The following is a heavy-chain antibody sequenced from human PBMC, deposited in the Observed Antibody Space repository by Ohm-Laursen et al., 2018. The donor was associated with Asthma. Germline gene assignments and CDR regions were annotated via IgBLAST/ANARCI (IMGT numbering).Heavy chain of an antibody. V-gene: IGHV3-30*04. CDR1: GFTFNNYA. Sequence: SLRLSCTASGFTFNNYALHWVRQAPGKGLEWVAFISYDGSNIYYGDSVKGRFTVFRDNSNYILYLQMNSLRSEDTAVYYCATYGQHFPTWFDPWGQGTLVTVSS. CDR3: ATYGQHFPTWFDP. D-gene: IGHD3-10*01. CDR2: ISYDGSNI. J-gene: IGHJ5*02.